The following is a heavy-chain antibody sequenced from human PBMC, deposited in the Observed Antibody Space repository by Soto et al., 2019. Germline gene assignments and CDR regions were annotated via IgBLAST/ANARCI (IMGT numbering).Heavy chain of an antibody. Sequence: LRLSCAASGFTFSSYAMHWVRQAPGKGLEWVAVISYDGSNKYYADSVKGRFTISRDNSKNTLYLQMNSLRAEDTAVYYCARDGGGSSYYFDYWGQGTLVTVSS. J-gene: IGHJ4*02. CDR3: ARDGGGSSYYFDY. V-gene: IGHV3-30-3*01. CDR2: ISYDGSNK. CDR1: GFTFSSYA. D-gene: IGHD1-26*01.